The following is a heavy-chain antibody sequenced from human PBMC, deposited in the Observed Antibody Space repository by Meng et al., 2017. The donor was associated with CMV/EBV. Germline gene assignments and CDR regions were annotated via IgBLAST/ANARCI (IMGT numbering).Heavy chain of an antibody. J-gene: IGHJ6*02. CDR2: ISNSDGST. CDR1: GFIFSTYA. CDR3: ARWDIVTTFRKDYYYYGMDV. Sequence: GGSLRLSCAASGFIFSTYAMNWVRQAPGKGLEWVSGISNSDGSTYYADSVKGRFTISRDNSKDTLFLQMNSLRAEDTAVYYCARWDIVTTFRKDYYYYGMDVWGQGTTVTVSS. V-gene: IGHV3-23*01. D-gene: IGHD5-12*01.